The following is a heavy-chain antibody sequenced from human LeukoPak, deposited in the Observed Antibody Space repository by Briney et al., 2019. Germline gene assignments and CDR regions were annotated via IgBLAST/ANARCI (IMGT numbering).Heavy chain of an antibody. CDR2: ISSSSSYI. Sequence: GGSLRLSCAASGFTFSSYSMNWVRQAPGKGLEWVSSISSSSSYIYYADSVKGRFTISRDNAKNSLYLQMNSLRAEDTAVYYFARGYCSGGSCQYYFDYWGQGTLVTVSS. D-gene: IGHD2-15*01. J-gene: IGHJ4*02. CDR1: GFTFSSYS. CDR3: ARGYCSGGSCQYYFDY. V-gene: IGHV3-21*01.